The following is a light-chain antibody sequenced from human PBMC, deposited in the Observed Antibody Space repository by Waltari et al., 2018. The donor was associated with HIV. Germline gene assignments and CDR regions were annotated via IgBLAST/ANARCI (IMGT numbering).Light chain of an antibody. CDR3: STWDNSLSGWV. CDR1: SNNIGIYT. J-gene: IGLJ3*02. CDR2: GNS. Sequence: QSALTQEASVSGTVGQTVTLSCSGNSNNIGIYTVAWYQQISHGTPKTVMFGNSPPSGIPARFSASQSGTSASLTISGLQPEDEAHYYCSTWDNSLSGWVLGGGT. V-gene: IGLV1-44*01.